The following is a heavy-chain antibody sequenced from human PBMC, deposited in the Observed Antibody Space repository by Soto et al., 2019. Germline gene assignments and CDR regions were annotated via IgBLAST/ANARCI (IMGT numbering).Heavy chain of an antibody. Sequence: ASVKVSCKASGFTFTSSAMQWVRQARGQRLEWIGWIVVGSGNTNYAQKFQGRVTITRDTSASTAYMELSSLRSEDTAVYYCARDFAYGSGSFHGMDVWGQGTTVTVSS. CDR2: IVVGSGNT. CDR1: GFTFTSSA. D-gene: IGHD3-10*01. V-gene: IGHV1-58*02. CDR3: ARDFAYGSGSFHGMDV. J-gene: IGHJ6*02.